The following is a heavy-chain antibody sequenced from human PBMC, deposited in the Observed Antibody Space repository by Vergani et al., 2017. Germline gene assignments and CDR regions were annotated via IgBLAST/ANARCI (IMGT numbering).Heavy chain of an antibody. CDR1: GGSISSGSYY. Sequence: QVQLQESGPGLVKPSQTLSLTCTVSGGSISSGSYYWSWIRQPAGKGLEWIGRIYTSGSTNYNPSLKSRVTISVDTSKNKFSLKLSSVTAADTAVYYCARVLLDGPDPDYWGQGTLVTVSS. CDR2: IYTSGST. D-gene: IGHD3/OR15-3a*01. V-gene: IGHV4-61*02. J-gene: IGHJ4*02. CDR3: ARVLLDGPDPDY.